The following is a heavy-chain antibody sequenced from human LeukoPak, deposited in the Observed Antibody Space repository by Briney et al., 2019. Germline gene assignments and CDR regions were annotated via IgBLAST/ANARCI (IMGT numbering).Heavy chain of an antibody. D-gene: IGHD2-15*01. CDR2: IYTSGST. J-gene: IGHJ2*01. CDR3: ARDHCSGGSCSNYWYFDL. CDR1: GGSISSYY. Sequence: PSETLSLTCTVSGGSISSYYWSWIRQPAGKGLEWIGRIYTSGSTNYNPSLKSRVTMSVDTSKNQFPLKLSSVTAADTAVYYCARDHCSGGSCSNYWYFDLWGRGTLVTVSS. V-gene: IGHV4-4*07.